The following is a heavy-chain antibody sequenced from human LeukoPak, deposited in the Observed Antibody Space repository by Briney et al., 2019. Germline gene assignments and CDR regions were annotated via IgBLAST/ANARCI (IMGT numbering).Heavy chain of an antibody. J-gene: IGHJ4*02. CDR1: GYTFTGYY. CDR2: INPNSGGT. CDR3: ARGDSSGWYIFDY. V-gene: IGHV1-2*02. Sequence: VASVKVSCKASGYTFTGYYMHWVRQAPGQGLEWMGWINPNSGGTNYAQKFQGRVTMTRDTSISTAYMELRSLRSDDTAVYYCARGDSSGWYIFDYWGQGTLVTVSS. D-gene: IGHD6-19*01.